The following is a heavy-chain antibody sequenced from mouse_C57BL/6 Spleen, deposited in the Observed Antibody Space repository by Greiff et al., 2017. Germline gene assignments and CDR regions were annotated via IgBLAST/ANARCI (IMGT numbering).Heavy chain of an antibody. D-gene: IGHD1-1*01. CDR3: AREDYYGSGLYAMDY. V-gene: IGHV1-64*01. Sequence: QVQLQQPGAELVKPGASVKLSCKASGYTFTSYWMHWVKQRPGQGLEWIGMIHPNSGSTNYNEKFKSKATLTVDKSSSTAYMQLSSLTSEDSAVYYCAREDYYGSGLYAMDYWGQGTSVTVSS. CDR1: GYTFTSYW. CDR2: IHPNSGST. J-gene: IGHJ4*01.